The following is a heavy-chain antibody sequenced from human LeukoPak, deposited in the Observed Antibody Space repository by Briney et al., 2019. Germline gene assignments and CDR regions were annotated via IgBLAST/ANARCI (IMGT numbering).Heavy chain of an antibody. D-gene: IGHD1-26*01. CDR2: IYYTGRT. Sequence: SETLSLTCTVSGGSISSYYWSWIRQPPGKGLEWIGYIYYTGRTNYNPSLESRVTISVDTSKNQFSLNLSSVTAADTAVYYCARSSIVGATVSPGGSFDYWGQGTLVTVSS. CDR1: GGSISSYY. CDR3: ARSSIVGATVSPGGSFDY. V-gene: IGHV4-59*08. J-gene: IGHJ4*02.